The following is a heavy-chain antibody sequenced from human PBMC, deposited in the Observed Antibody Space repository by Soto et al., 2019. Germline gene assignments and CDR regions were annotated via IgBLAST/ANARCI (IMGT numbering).Heavy chain of an antibody. CDR2: IYFSGST. V-gene: IGHV4-61*01. Sequence: SETLSLTCTVSGGSISGGTYYWSWIRQPPWQGLEWIGYIYFSGSTNYNPSLKSRVTISVDTSKNQFSLKLSSVTAADTAVYYCARATDEVGATMLDWFDPWGQGTLVTVSS. D-gene: IGHD1-26*01. J-gene: IGHJ5*02. CDR3: ARATDEVGATMLDWFDP. CDR1: GGSISGGTYY.